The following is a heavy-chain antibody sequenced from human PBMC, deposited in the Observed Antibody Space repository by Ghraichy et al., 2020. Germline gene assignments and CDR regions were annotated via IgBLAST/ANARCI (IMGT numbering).Heavy chain of an antibody. CDR3: ARASGVLSYWYFDL. CDR1: GFTFSSYS. D-gene: IGHD4/OR15-4a*01. Sequence: GGSLRLSCAASGFTFSSYSMNWVRQAPGKGLEWVSYISSSSSTIYYADSVKGRFTISRDNAKNSLYLQMHSLRDEDTAVYYCARASGVLSYWYFDLWGRGTLVTVSS. V-gene: IGHV3-48*02. CDR2: ISSSSSTI. J-gene: IGHJ2*01.